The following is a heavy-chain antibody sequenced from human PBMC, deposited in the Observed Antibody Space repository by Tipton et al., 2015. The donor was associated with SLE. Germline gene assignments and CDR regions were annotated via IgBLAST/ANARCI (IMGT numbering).Heavy chain of an antibody. CDR3: ARGVSGTVAEH. D-gene: IGHD5-12*01. CDR2: IKHGGIT. Sequence: LACAVYGGSFSGYFWSWIRQPPGKGLEWIGEIKHGGITNYNPSLKSRVTISADTSKSQLSLTLSSVSVADTAVYYCARGVSGTVAEHWGQGTLVTVSS. J-gene: IGHJ1*01. V-gene: IGHV4-34*01. CDR1: GGSFSGYF.